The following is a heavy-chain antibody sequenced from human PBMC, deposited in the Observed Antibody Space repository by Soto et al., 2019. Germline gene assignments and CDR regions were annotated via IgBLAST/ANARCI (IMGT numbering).Heavy chain of an antibody. Sequence: PGGSLRLSCAASGFTFSDYYMSWIRQAPGKGLEWVSYISSSSSTIYYADSVKGRFTISRDNAKNSLYLQMNSLRDEDTAVYYCARDTQDDFWSGYYRDYWGQGTLVTVSS. CDR3: ARDTQDDFWSGYYRDY. D-gene: IGHD3-3*01. CDR2: ISSSSSTI. V-gene: IGHV3-11*04. J-gene: IGHJ4*02. CDR1: GFTFSDYY.